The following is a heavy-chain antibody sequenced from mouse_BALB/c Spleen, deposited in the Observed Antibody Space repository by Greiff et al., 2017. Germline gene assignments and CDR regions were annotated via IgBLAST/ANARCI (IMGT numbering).Heavy chain of an antibody. Sequence: EVQLQESGGGLVQPGGSLKLSCAASGFDFSRYWMSWVRQAPGKGLEWIGEINPDSSTINYTPSLKDKFIISRDNAKNTLYLQMSKVRSEDTALYYCARQDMITGCFAYWGQGTLVTVSA. CDR3: ARQDMITGCFAY. V-gene: IGHV4-1*02. CDR1: GFDFSRYW. CDR2: INPDSSTI. J-gene: IGHJ3*01. D-gene: IGHD2-4*01.